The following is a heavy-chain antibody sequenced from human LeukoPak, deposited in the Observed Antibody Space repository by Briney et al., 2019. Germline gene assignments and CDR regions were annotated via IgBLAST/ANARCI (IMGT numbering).Heavy chain of an antibody. CDR3: ARERSQNLFDY. CDR1: GFTFRSYE. V-gene: IGHV3-48*03. Sequence: GGSLRLSCAASGFTFRSYEMSWVRQAPGKGLEWASYISSGGGTIHYADSVKGRFTISRDNAKNSLFLQMNSLRAGDTAVYYCARERSQNLFDYWGQGTLVTVSS. J-gene: IGHJ4*02. D-gene: IGHD2/OR15-2a*01. CDR2: ISSGGGTI.